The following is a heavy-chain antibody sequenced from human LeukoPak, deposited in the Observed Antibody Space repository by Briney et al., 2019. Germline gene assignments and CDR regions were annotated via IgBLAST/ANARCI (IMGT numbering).Heavy chain of an antibody. V-gene: IGHV6-1*01. CDR1: SHGAPSDIAA. CDR3: AREVFYGSGSYQRPRVDY. D-gene: IGHD3-10*01. J-gene: IGHJ4*02. CDR2: TYYMVGWYN. Sequence: SQSLSFTSAISSHGAPSDIAAGDWVTESPPRGLGWRGRTYYMVGWYNHYAESEKSRTTITPDTSKNQFSLQLNSVTPEDTAIYYSAREVFYGSGSYQRPRVDYWGQGTLVTVSS.